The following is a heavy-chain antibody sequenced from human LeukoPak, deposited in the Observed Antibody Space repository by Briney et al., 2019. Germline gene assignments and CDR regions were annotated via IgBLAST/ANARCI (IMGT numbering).Heavy chain of an antibody. CDR1: GFTFSGSA. J-gene: IGHJ4*02. Sequence: PGGSLKLSCAASGFTFSGSAMHWVRQASGKGLEWVGRIRSKANSYATAYAASVKGRFTISRDDSKNTAYLQMNSLRAEDTAVYYCARPGGNSGLGGSWGQGTLVTVSS. CDR3: ARPGGNSGLGGS. CDR2: IRSKANSYAT. D-gene: IGHD4-23*01. V-gene: IGHV3-73*01.